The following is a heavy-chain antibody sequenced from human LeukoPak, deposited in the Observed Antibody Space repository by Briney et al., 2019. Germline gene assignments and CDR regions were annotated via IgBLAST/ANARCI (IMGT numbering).Heavy chain of an antibody. CDR3: ARGTTDAY. D-gene: IGHD1-1*01. CDR2: INPSGGST. Sequence: ASVKVSFKASGYTFTSYYSDWVRQATGQGLEWMGVINPSGGSTRYAQKFQGRVTMTGDPSTRTVYMELSSLTSDDTAVYYCARGTTDAYWGQRTPVTVSS. J-gene: IGHJ4*02. CDR1: GYTFTSYY. V-gene: IGHV1-46*01.